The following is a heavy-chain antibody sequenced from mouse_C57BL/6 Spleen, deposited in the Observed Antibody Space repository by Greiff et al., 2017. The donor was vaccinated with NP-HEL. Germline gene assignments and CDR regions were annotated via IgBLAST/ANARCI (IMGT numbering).Heavy chain of an antibody. CDR2: IRNKANNHAT. J-gene: IGHJ4*01. D-gene: IGHD2-1*01. CDR3: TRGDYGNYDVYYAMDY. V-gene: IGHV6-6*01. Sequence: EVKLMESGGGLVQPGGSMKLSCAASGFTFSDAWMDWVRQSPEKGLEWVAEIRNKANNHATYYAESVKGRFTISRDDSKSSVYLQMNSLRAEDTGIYYCTRGDYGNYDVYYAMDYWGQGTSVTVSS. CDR1: GFTFSDAW.